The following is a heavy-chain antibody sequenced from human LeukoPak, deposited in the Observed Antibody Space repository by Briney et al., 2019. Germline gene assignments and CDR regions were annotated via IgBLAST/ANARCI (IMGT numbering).Heavy chain of an antibody. V-gene: IGHV1-69*05. CDR3: ARDLPRNLWSGYIHGRDYYYHYMDV. D-gene: IGHD3-3*01. J-gene: IGHJ6*03. CDR1: GGTFSSYA. CDR2: IIPIFGTA. Sequence: SVKVSCKASGGTFSSYAISWVRQAPGQGLEWMGGIIPIFGTANYAQKFQGRVTITTDESTSTAYMELSSLRSEDTAVYYCARDLPRNLWSGYIHGRDYYYHYMDVWGKGTTVTVSS.